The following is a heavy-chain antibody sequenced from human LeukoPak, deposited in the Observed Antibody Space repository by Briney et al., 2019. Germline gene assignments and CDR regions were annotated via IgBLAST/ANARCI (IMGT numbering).Heavy chain of an antibody. CDR3: ARVSCSSTSCYHYYGMDV. CDR2: IYYSGST. V-gene: IGHV4-59*01. J-gene: IGHJ6*02. Sequence: SETLSLTCTVSGGSISSYYWSWIRQPPEKGLEWIGYIYYSGSTNYNPSLKSRVTISVDTSKNQFSLKLSSVTAADTAVYYCARVSCSSTSCYHYYGMDVWGQGTTVTVSS. D-gene: IGHD2-2*01. CDR1: GGSISSYY.